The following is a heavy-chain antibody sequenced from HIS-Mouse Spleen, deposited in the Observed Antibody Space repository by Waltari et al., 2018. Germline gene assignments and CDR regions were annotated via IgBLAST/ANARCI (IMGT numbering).Heavy chain of an antibody. D-gene: IGHD5-18*01. J-gene: IGHJ5*02. CDR1: GYTFTSYD. V-gene: IGHV1-8*01. CDR2: RNTNSSNT. Sequence: QVQLVQSGAEVKKPGASVKVSCKASGYTFTSYDINWVRQATGQGLEWMGWRNTNSSNTVYAQKFQSRVTMTRNTSISTAYMGLSSLRSEDTAVYYCARIGSHRRGYSYGYWFDPWGQGTLVTVSS. CDR3: ARIGSHRRGYSYGYWFDP.